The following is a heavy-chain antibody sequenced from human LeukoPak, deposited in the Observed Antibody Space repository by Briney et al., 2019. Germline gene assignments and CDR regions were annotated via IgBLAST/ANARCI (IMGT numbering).Heavy chain of an antibody. D-gene: IGHD3-10*01. CDR1: ASTFTSYG. V-gene: IGHV1-18*01. J-gene: IGHJ4*02. CDR2: ISAYNGNT. CDR3: ARAGLTMVRGVMYFDY. Sequence: AAVTVTCNSSASTFTSYGISWVRHAPAQGLERMGWISAYNGNTNYAQKLQGRVTMTTDTSTSTAYMELRSLRSDDTAVYYCARAGLTMVRGVMYFDYWGQGTLVTVSS.